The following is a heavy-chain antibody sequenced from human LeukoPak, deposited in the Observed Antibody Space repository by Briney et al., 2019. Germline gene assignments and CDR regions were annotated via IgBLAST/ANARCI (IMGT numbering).Heavy chain of an antibody. CDR2: IYSGGST. J-gene: IGHJ4*02. V-gene: IGHV3-53*01. CDR1: GFTVSTNY. CDR3: ARGRGTYYFDY. Sequence: GGSLRLSCAASGFTVSTNYMSWVRQAPGQGLEWVSVIYSGGSTYYADSVKGRFTISSDNTKNTLYLQMNSLRAEDTAVYYCARGRGTYYFDYWGQGTLVTVSS. D-gene: IGHD3-10*01.